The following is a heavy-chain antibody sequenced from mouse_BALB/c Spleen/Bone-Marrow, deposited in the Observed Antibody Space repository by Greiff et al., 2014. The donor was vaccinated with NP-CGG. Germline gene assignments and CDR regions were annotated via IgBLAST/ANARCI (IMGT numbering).Heavy chain of an antibody. J-gene: IGHJ3*01. D-gene: IGHD2-4*01. CDR2: IFPGDGST. CDR1: GYTFTSYD. Sequence: QVQLQQSGAELVKPGASVKLSCKASGYTFTSYDINWVRQRPEQGLEWIGWIFPGDGSTKYNEKFKGKATLTTDKSSSTAYMQLSRLTSEGSAVYFCARRVYYDYDGGAWFAYWGQGTLVTVSA. V-gene: IGHV1S56*01. CDR3: ARRVYYDYDGGAWFAY.